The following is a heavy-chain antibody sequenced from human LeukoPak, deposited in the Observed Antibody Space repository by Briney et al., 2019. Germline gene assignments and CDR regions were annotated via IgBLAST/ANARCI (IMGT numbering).Heavy chain of an antibody. CDR3: ARSWDARLNFDY. V-gene: IGHV3-66*02. CDR2: IHSGGST. Sequence: PGGSLRLXCAASGFIVSNNYMNWVRQAPGKELEWVSVIHSGGSTYYADSVKGRFTISRDNSKNTVNLQMNDLRAEDTAVYYCARSWDARLNFDYWGQGTLVTVSS. D-gene: IGHD1-26*01. J-gene: IGHJ4*02. CDR1: GFIVSNNY.